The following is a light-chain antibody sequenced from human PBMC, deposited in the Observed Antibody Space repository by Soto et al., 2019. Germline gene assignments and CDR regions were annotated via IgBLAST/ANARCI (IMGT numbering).Light chain of an antibody. V-gene: IGKV1-39*01. CDR1: QSITNY. J-gene: IGKJ1*01. CDR2: AAS. Sequence: DIPLTQSPSSLSAFVGDRVTITCRASQSITNYLNWYQQKPGKAPKLLIYAASSLQSGVPSRFSGSGSGTDFTLTINSLQREDFATYYCQQSYGALTWTFGQGTKVEIK. CDR3: QQSYGALTWT.